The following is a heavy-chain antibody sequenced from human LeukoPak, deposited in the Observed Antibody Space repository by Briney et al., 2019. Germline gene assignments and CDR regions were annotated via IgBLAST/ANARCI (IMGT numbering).Heavy chain of an antibody. CDR3: AKDSRIAAAGTEAFDY. V-gene: IGHV3-23*01. CDR1: GFTFSSYA. CDR2: ISGSGGST. J-gene: IGHJ4*02. Sequence: GGSLRLSCAASGFTFSSYAMSWVRQAPGKGLEWVSAISGSGGSTYYADSVKGRFTISRDNSKNTLYLQMNSLRAEDTAVYYCAKDSRIAAAGTEAFDYWGQGTLVTVSS. D-gene: IGHD6-13*01.